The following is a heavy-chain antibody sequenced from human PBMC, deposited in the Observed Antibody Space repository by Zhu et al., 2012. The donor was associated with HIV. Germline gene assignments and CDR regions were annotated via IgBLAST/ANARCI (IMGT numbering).Heavy chain of an antibody. D-gene: IGHD2-2*01. J-gene: IGHJ4*02. CDR3: ARGHHSCSSXSCSVAFDY. CDR2: IYYSGST. V-gene: IGHV4-59*11. Sequence: QVQLQESGPGLVKPSETLSLTCTVSGGSISRHFWSWIRQPPGKGLAWIGYIYYSGSTNYNPSLKSRVTISVDTSKNPVLPEAELCDRCDTAVYYCARGHHSCSSXSCSVAFDYWGQGTLVTVYS. CDR1: GGSISRHF.